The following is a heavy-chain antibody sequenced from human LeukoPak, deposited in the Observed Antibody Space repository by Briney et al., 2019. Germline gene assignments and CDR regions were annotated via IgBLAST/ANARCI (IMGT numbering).Heavy chain of an antibody. CDR1: GFTFDDYA. Sequence: PGGSLRLSCAASGFTFDDYAMSWVRQAPGKGLEWVSAISGSGGSTYYADSVKGRFTISRDNSKNTLYLQMNSLRAEDTAVYYCAKVRVIQLWSFDYWGQGTLVTVSS. D-gene: IGHD5-18*01. J-gene: IGHJ4*02. V-gene: IGHV3-23*01. CDR3: AKVRVIQLWSFDY. CDR2: ISGSGGST.